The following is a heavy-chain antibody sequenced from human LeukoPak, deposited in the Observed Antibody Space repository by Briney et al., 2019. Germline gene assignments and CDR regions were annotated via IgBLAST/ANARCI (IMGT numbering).Heavy chain of an antibody. Sequence: GASVKVSCKVSGYTLTELSMHWVRQAPGKGLEWMGTFDPEDGETIYAQKFQGRVTMTEDTSTDTAYMELSSPRSEDTAVHFCTTDMVLTGAFDVWGQGTMVTVSS. D-gene: IGHD4/OR15-4a*01. CDR1: GYTLTELS. CDR2: FDPEDGET. CDR3: TTDMVLTGAFDV. V-gene: IGHV1-24*01. J-gene: IGHJ3*01.